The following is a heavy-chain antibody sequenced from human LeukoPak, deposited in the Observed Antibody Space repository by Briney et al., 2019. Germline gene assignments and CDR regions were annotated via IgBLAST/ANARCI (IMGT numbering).Heavy chain of an antibody. D-gene: IGHD3-22*01. CDR3: ARPSGPHYDSRKGRPRSAPFDY. J-gene: IGHJ4*02. V-gene: IGHV3-33*01. CDR2: IWYDGSNK. Sequence: GGSLRLSCAASGFTFSSYGMHWVRQAPGKGLEWVAVIWYDGSNKYYADSVKGRFTISRDNSKNTLYLQMNSLRAEDTAVYYWARPSGPHYDSRKGRPRSAPFDYWGKGTLVTVSS. CDR1: GFTFSSYG.